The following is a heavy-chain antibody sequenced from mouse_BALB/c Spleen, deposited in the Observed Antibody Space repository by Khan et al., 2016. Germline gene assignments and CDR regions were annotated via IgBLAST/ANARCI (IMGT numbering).Heavy chain of an antibody. CDR3: ATKGDYGSSPFAY. Sequence: VQLVESGAELARPGASVKMSCKASGYTFITYTIHWVKQRPGQGLEWIGSIHPTSGYTNYNQKFKDEATLTADKSSSTAYMQLNSLTSDGSSVYCCATKGDYGSSPFAYWGQGTLVTVSA. CDR1: GYTFITYT. J-gene: IGHJ3*01. V-gene: IGHV1-4*01. CDR2: IHPTSGYT. D-gene: IGHD1-1*01.